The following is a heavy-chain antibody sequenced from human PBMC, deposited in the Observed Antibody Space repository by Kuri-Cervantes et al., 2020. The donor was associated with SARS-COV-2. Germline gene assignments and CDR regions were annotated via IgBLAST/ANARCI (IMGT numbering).Heavy chain of an antibody. CDR2: INHSGST. D-gene: IGHD2-2*02. CDR1: GGSFSGYY. Sequence: GSLRLSCAVYGGSFSGYYWSWIRQPPGKGLEWIGEINHSGSTNYNPSLKSRVTISVDTSKNQFSLKLSSVTAADTAVYYCASEQPSRYCSSTSCYTWGQGTLVTVSS. J-gene: IGHJ5*02. V-gene: IGHV4-34*01. CDR3: ASEQPSRYCSSTSCYT.